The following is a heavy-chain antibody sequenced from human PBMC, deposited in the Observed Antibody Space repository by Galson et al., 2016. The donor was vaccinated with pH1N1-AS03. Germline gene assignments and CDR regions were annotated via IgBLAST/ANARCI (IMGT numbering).Heavy chain of an antibody. V-gene: IGHV3-21*01. CDR3: ARDMGYSAYLDS. Sequence: SLRLSCAASGFSFSSHSINWVRQAPGKGLEWVASISGSKTYIYYAASLKGRFTFSRDNAKNSVYLQMNSLRAEDTAVYYCARDMGYSAYLDSWGQGTLVTVSS. CDR2: ISGSKTYI. J-gene: IGHJ4*02. CDR1: GFSFSSHS. D-gene: IGHD5-12*01.